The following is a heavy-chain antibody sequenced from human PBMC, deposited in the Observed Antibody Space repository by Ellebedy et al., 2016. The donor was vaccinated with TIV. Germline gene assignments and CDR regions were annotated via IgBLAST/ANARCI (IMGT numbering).Heavy chain of an antibody. Sequence: GGSLRLSCAASGFTFSSYSMNWVRQAPGTGLEWVSAISGSGGSTYYADSVKGRFTISRDNSKNTVYLQMNSLRAEDTAVYYCARIYRSYYFDFWGQGTLITVSS. V-gene: IGHV3-23*01. CDR3: ARIYRSYYFDF. CDR2: ISGSGGST. J-gene: IGHJ4*02. CDR1: GFTFSSYS. D-gene: IGHD4-11*01.